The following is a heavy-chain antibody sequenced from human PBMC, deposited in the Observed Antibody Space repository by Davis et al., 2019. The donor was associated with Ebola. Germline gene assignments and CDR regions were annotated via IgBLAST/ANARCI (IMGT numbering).Heavy chain of an antibody. D-gene: IGHD6-19*01. Sequence: MPSETLSLTCAVPGDSISSHYWWSWLRQSPGKGLEWIAEISYSGRTKHNPSLKSRVTISVDKSKNQFSLSVSSVTVADSAVYYCARSSGWYYFDYWGQGSLVTVSS. J-gene: IGHJ4*02. CDR3: ARSSGWYYFDY. CDR1: GDSISSHYW. V-gene: IGHV4-4*02. CDR2: ISYSGRT.